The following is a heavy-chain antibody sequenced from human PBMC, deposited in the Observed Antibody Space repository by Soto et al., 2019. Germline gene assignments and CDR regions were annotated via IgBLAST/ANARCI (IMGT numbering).Heavy chain of an antibody. V-gene: IGHV1-69*13. CDR1: GGTFSSYA. D-gene: IGHD3-3*01. J-gene: IGHJ6*02. CDR2: IIPIFGTA. CDR3: AREGSFWSGSGYYYYYGMDV. Sequence: SVKVSCKASGGTFSSYAISWVRQAPGQGLEWMGGIIPIFGTANYAQKFQGRVTITADESTSTAYMELSSLRSEDTAVYYCAREGSFWSGSGYYYYYGMDVWGQGTTVTVSS.